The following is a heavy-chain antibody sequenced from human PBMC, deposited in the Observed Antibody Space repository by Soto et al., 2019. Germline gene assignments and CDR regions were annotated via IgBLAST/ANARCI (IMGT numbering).Heavy chain of an antibody. Sequence: PSVKVSCTASGGTFSSYAISWVRQAPGQELEWMGGIIPICGTANYAQKFQGRVTITADKSTSTAYMELSSLRSEDTAVYYCASSGKQLVNAFDIWGQGTMVTVSS. V-gene: IGHV1-69*06. CDR3: ASSGKQLVNAFDI. D-gene: IGHD6-13*01. CDR1: GGTFSSYA. J-gene: IGHJ3*02. CDR2: IIPICGTA.